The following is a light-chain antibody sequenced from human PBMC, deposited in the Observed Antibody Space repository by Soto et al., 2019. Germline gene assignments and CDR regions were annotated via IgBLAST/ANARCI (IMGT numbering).Light chain of an antibody. Sequence: EKVMTQSPATLSVSPGERATLSCRASQSVINNLAWYQQKPGQAPRLLIYAASARATGIPARFSGSGSGTEFTLTISSLQSEDFAIYYCQQYKEWPPWTFGQGTKVEIK. CDR3: QQYKEWPPWT. CDR1: QSVINN. CDR2: AAS. J-gene: IGKJ1*01. V-gene: IGKV3-15*01.